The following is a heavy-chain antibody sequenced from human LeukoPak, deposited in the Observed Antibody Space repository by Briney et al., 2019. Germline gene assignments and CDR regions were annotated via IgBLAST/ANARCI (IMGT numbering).Heavy chain of an antibody. CDR3: ARGAYCTSINCYGFDY. V-gene: IGHV4-34*01. D-gene: IGHD2-2*01. Sequence: SETLSLTCNVSGGSFSAFYWSWIRQPPGEGLEWVGELSLTGNTNYNPSLKSRVSISVDTSKRQFSLRLKSVTAADTALYYCARGAYCTSINCYGFDYWGQGILVTVSS. CDR2: LSLTGNT. CDR1: GGSFSAFY. J-gene: IGHJ4*02.